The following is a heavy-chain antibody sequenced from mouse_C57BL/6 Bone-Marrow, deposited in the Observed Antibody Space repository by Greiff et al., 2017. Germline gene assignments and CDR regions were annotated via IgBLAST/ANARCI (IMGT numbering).Heavy chain of an antibody. D-gene: IGHD2-3*01. J-gene: IGHJ3*01. CDR1: GFNIKDDY. CDR2: IDPENGDT. V-gene: IGHV14-4*01. Sequence: VQLQQSGAELVRPGASVKLSCTASGFNIKDDYMHWVKQRPEQGLEWIGWIDPENGDTEYASKFQGKATITADTSSNTAYLPLSSLTSEDTAVYYCTRYDGYLAWFAYWGQGTLVTVSA. CDR3: TRYDGYLAWFAY.